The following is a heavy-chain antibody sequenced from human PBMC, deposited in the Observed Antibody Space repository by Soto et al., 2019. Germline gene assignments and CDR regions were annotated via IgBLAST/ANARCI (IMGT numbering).Heavy chain of an antibody. D-gene: IGHD5-12*01. CDR1: GGSISSYY. CDR3: ARHLSSGYDAYYYYYMDV. V-gene: IGHV4-59*08. CDR2: IYYSGST. J-gene: IGHJ6*03. Sequence: SETLSLTCTVSGGSISSYYWSWIRQPPGKGLEWIRYIYYSGSTNYNPSLKSRVTISVDTSKNQFSLKLSSVTAADTAVYYCARHLSSGYDAYYYYYMDVWGKGTTVTVSS.